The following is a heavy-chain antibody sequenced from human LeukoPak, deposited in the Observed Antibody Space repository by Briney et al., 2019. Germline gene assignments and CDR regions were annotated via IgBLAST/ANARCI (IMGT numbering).Heavy chain of an antibody. CDR2: IIPIFGTA. Sequence: SVKVSCKASGYTFTGYYMHWVRQAPGQGLEWMGGIIPIFGTANYAQKFQGRVTITADESTSTAYMELSSLRSEDTAVYYCARDGGSRVPAAFFDYWGQGTLVTVSS. CDR1: GYTFTGYY. D-gene: IGHD2-2*01. J-gene: IGHJ4*02. CDR3: ARDGGSRVPAAFFDY. V-gene: IGHV1-69*13.